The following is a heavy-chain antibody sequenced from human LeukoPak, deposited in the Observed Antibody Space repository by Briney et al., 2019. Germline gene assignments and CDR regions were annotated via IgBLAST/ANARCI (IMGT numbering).Heavy chain of an antibody. CDR1: GGSISSYY. J-gene: IGHJ3*02. CDR2: IYHSGST. V-gene: IGHV4-59*12. CDR3: ARATQYYYDSSGPTDAFDI. Sequence: PSETLSLTCTVSGGSISSYYWSWIRQPPGKGLEWIGYIYHSGSTYYNPSLKSRVTISVDRSKNQFSLKLSSVTAADTAVYYCARATQYYYDSSGPTDAFDIWGQGTMVTVSS. D-gene: IGHD3-22*01.